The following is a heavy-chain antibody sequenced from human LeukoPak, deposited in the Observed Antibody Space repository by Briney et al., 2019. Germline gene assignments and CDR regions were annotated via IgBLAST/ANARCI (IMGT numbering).Heavy chain of an antibody. CDR1: GGSISSYY. CDR2: IYYSGST. CDR3: ARVQAYGGKGYFDY. D-gene: IGHD4-23*01. J-gene: IGHJ4*02. V-gene: IGHV4-59*01. Sequence: KPSETLSLTCTVSGGSISSYYWSWIRQPPGKGLEWIGYIYYSGSTNYNPSLKGRVTISVDTSKNQFSLKLSSVTAADTAVYYCARVQAYGGKGYFDYWGQGTLVTVSS.